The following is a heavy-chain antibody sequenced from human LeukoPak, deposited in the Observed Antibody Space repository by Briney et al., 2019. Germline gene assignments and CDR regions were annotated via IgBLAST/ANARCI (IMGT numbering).Heavy chain of an antibody. CDR2: ISGSGGTT. CDR1: GFTFSSYA. D-gene: IGHD6-6*01. V-gene: IGHV3-23*01. J-gene: IGHJ6*02. CDR3: AKSGSSSKHYYGMDV. Sequence: GGSLRLSCAASGFTFSSYAMHWVRQAPGKGLEWVSGISGSGGTTFFADSVKGRFTIFRDNSENTLYLQMDSLSAEDTALYYCAKSGSSSKHYYGMDVWGQGTTVTVSS.